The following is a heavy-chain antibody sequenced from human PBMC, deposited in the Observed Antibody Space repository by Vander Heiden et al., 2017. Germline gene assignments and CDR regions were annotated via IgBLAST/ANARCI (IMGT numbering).Heavy chain of an antibody. J-gene: IGHJ4*02. CDR2: IWYDGSNK. CDR3: ARDQGRGYFDY. D-gene: IGHD1-26*01. Sequence: QVQLVESGGGVVQPGRSLRLSCAASGFPFSSLGMHWVRQGPGKGLEWVAVIWYDGSNKYYADSVKGRFTISRDNSKNTLYLQMNSLRAEDTAVYYCARDQGRGYFDYWGQGTLVTVSS. V-gene: IGHV3-33*01. CDR1: GFPFSSLG.